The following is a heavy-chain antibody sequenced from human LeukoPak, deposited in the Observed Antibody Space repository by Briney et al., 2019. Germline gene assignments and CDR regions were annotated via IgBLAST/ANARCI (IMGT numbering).Heavy chain of an antibody. J-gene: IGHJ3*02. CDR2: ISAYNGNT. V-gene: IGHV1-18*04. D-gene: IGHD3-9*01. CDR1: GYTFTSYG. CDR3: ARDPYDILTGYYTLDAFDI. Sequence: ASVKLSCKASGYTFTSYGISWVRQAPGQGLEWMGWISAYNGNTNYAQTLQGRVTMTTDTSTSTAYMELRSLRSDDTAVYYCARDPYDILTGYYTLDAFDIWGQGTMVTVSS.